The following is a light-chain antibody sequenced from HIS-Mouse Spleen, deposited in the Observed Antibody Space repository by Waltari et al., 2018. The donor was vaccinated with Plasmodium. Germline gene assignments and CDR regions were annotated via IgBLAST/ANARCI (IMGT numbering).Light chain of an antibody. J-gene: IGLJ2*01. CDR3: SSYTSSSTLV. V-gene: IGLV2-14*03. CDR2: DVS. Sequence: QSALTQPASVSGSPGQSITISCTGTRSDVGGYNYVSWYQQHPGKAPKLMIYDVSNRPSGVSIRFSGSKAGNTASLTSSGLQAEDEADYYCSSYTSSSTLVFGGGTKLTVL. CDR1: RSDVGGYNY.